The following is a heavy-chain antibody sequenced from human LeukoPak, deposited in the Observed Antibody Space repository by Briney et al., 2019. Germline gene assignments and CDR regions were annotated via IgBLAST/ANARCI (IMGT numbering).Heavy chain of an antibody. CDR3: ARGGVDYYGSGTYYLMYYFDY. D-gene: IGHD3-10*01. J-gene: IGHJ4*02. Sequence: GSLRLSCAASGFAFNTYGMSWVRQAPGKGPEWVSGISGSGGATYYADSVKGRFTISRDDPHNTLYLQMNSLRAEDTAVYFCARGGVDYYGSGTYYLMYYFDYWGQGALVTVSS. V-gene: IGHV3-23*01. CDR1: GFAFNTYG. CDR2: ISGSGGAT.